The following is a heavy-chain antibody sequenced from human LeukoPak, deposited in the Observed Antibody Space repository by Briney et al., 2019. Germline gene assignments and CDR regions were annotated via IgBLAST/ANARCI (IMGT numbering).Heavy chain of an antibody. Sequence: GGPLRLSCVASGFTFDDYAMHWVRQAPGKGLEWVSGISWNSGSIGYADSMKGRFTISRDNAKNSLYLQMNSLRAEDTALYYCAKGVYYDSSAYPDYWGQGTLVTVSS. CDR3: AKGVYYDSSAYPDY. CDR2: ISWNSGSI. V-gene: IGHV3-9*01. J-gene: IGHJ4*02. CDR1: GFTFDDYA. D-gene: IGHD3-22*01.